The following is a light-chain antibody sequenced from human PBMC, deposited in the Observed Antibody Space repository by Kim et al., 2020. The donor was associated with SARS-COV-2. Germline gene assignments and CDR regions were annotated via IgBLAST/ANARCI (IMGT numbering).Light chain of an antibody. CDR2: GNS. J-gene: IGLJ2*01. CDR3: QSYDSSLSGSRV. Sequence: VTISCTVSYSNLGAGYDVHWYQQLQGTAPKLLIYGNSIRPSGVPDRFSASKAGTSASLAITGLQAEDEADYYCQSYDSSLSGSRVFGGGTQLTVL. V-gene: IGLV1-40*01. CDR1: YSNLGAGYD.